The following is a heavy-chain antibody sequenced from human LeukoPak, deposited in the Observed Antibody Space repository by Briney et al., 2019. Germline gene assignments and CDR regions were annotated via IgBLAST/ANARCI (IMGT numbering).Heavy chain of an antibody. Sequence: PGESLRLSCAASGFTFSQSAMNWARQAPGKGLEWVSSISSRGFIFYTDSVKGRFIVSRDNAKNSMYLQMDSLRDDDTAIYWCARGGGSLNFWGQGILVTVSS. V-gene: IGHV3-69-1*01. CDR2: ISSRGFI. CDR3: ARGGGSLNF. D-gene: IGHD1-26*01. CDR1: GFTFSQSA. J-gene: IGHJ4*02.